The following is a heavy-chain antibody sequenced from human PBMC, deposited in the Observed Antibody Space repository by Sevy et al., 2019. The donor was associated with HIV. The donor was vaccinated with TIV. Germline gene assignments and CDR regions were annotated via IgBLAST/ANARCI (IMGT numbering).Heavy chain of an antibody. J-gene: IGHJ4*02. D-gene: IGHD5-18*01. V-gene: IGHV3-66*01. CDR2: IHSDDTT. CDR1: GFTVNSNY. CDR3: ARFKSGYGYALNY. Sequence: GGSLRLSCAASGFTVNSNYMTWVRQAPGKGLEGVSVIHSDDTTYHADSVKDRFTISRDNFKNTLYLHMSSLRAEDTAFYYCARFKSGYGYALNYWGQGTLVTVSS.